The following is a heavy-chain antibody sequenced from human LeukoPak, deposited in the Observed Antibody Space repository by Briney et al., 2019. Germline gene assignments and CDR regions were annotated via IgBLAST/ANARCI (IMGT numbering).Heavy chain of an antibody. D-gene: IGHD2-2*01. V-gene: IGHV3-23*01. J-gene: IGHJ4*02. CDR3: AKDRGSSSFSLDY. Sequence: GGSLRLSWAASGFTFSSYAMSWVRQAPGKGLEWVSAISGSGGSTYYADSVKGRFTISRDNSKNTLYLQMNSLRAEDTAVYYCAKDRGSSSFSLDYWGQGTLVTVSS. CDR1: GFTFSSYA. CDR2: ISGSGGST.